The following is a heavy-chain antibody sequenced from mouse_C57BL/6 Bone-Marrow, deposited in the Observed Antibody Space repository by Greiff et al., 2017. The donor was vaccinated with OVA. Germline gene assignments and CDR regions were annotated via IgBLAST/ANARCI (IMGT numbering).Heavy chain of an antibody. D-gene: IGHD1-1*01. V-gene: IGHV5-17*01. CDR2: ISSGSSTI. Sequence: VQLQQSGGGLVKPGGSLKLSCAASGFTFSDYGMHWVRQAPEKGLEWVAYISSGSSTIYYADTVKGRFTISRDNAKNTLFLQMTSLRSEDTAMYYCARPLYYGSSYDYFDYWGQGTTLTVSS. J-gene: IGHJ2*01. CDR3: ARPLYYGSSYDYFDY. CDR1: GFTFSDYG.